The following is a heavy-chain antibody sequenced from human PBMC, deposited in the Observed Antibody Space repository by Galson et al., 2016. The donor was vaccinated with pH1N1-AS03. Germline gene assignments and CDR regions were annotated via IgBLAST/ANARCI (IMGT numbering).Heavy chain of an antibody. D-gene: IGHD1-26*01. V-gene: IGHV1-8*01. CDR3: ARGHLLVPQWELNSDN. CDR2: MNPTTGQT. CDR1: GYTFSNYD. J-gene: IGHJ4*02. Sequence: SVKVPCKASGYTFSNYDMNWVRQATGQGLEWLGWMNPTTGQTGYSQHFQGRLTMTSDTSTSTAYMELSSLTSEDTAVYYCARGHLLVPQWELNSDNWGQGTLVTVSS.